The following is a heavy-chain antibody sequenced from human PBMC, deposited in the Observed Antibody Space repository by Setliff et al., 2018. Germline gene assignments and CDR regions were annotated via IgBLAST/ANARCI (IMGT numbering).Heavy chain of an antibody. CDR1: GGSISTSSY. CDR2: IYYSGST. D-gene: IGHD3-22*01. J-gene: IGHJ3*02. CDR3: ATRTYYDSNGYYYAIAGPFDI. Sequence: SETLSLTCTVSGGSISTSSYWGWIRQPPGKGLEWIGSIYYSGSTYYSPSLKRRVTISVDTSKNQFSLKLSSVTAADTAVYYCATRTYYDSNGYYYAIAGPFDIWGQGTMVTVSS. V-gene: IGHV4-39*01.